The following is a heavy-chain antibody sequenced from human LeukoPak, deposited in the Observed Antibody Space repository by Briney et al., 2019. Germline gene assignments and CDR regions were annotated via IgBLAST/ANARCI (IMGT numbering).Heavy chain of an antibody. Sequence: SETLSLTCAVYGGSFSGYYWSWIRQPPGKGLEWIGEINHNGGTNYNPSLKGRVTISVDTSKNHSSLKLSSLTAADTAVYYCASRIVGAYDFHYWGQGTLVTVHS. V-gene: IGHV4-34*01. D-gene: IGHD1-26*01. J-gene: IGHJ4*02. CDR3: ASRIVGAYDFHY. CDR1: GGSFSGYY. CDR2: INHNGGT.